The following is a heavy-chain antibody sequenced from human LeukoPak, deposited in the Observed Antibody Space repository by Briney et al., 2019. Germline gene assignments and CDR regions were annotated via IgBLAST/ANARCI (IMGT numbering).Heavy chain of an antibody. CDR2: ISAYNGDT. CDR1: GYTYSRFS. CDR3: ARGGGYCSGGSCYEFDY. Sequence: ASVKVSCKASGYTYSRFSISWVRQAPGQGLEWMGWISAYNGDTNYAQKLQGRVTMTTDTSTSTAYMELRSLRSDDTAVYYCARGGGYCSGGSCYEFDYWGQGTLVTVSS. D-gene: IGHD2-15*01. J-gene: IGHJ4*02. V-gene: IGHV1-18*04.